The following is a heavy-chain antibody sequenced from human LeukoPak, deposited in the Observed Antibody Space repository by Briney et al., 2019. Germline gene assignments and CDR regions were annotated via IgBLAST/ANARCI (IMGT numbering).Heavy chain of an antibody. Sequence: GGSLRLSCAASGFTFSSYAMSWVRQAPGKGLEWVSAISGSGGSTCYADSVKGRFTISRDNSKNTLYLQMNSLRAEDTAVYYCAKKGAYYDFWSGQSADYYYYYMDVWGKGTTVTVSS. CDR1: GFTFSSYA. CDR2: ISGSGGST. CDR3: AKKGAYYDFWSGQSADYYYYYMDV. J-gene: IGHJ6*03. D-gene: IGHD3-3*01. V-gene: IGHV3-23*01.